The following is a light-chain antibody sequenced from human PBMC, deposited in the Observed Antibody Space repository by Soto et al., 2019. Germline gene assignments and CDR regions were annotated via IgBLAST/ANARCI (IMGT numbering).Light chain of an antibody. V-gene: IGKV1-39*01. CDR2: AAS. CDR3: QKCKVAPFT. Sequence: DIQMTQSPSSLSASIGDRVTISCRASQDIGAYVNWYQHKQGKAPRVLMYAASNLKSGVPPRFSGSGVGRDFTLTISDLQPEDFATYYCQKCKVAPFTFGGGTKVDIK. CDR1: QDIGAY. J-gene: IGKJ4*01.